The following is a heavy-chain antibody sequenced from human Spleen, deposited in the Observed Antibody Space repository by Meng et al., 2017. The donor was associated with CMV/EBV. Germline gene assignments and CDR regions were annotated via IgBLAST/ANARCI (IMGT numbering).Heavy chain of an antibody. D-gene: IGHD5-24*01. V-gene: IGHV4-59*02. J-gene: IGHJ4*02. CDR2: IYYSGST. CDR3: ARVWLQLKIIDY. Sequence: GSLRLSCAASGFTVSSNYMSWVRQAPGKGLEWIGYIYYSGSTNYNPSLKSRVTISVDTSKNQFSLKLSSVTAADTAVYYCARVWLQLKIIDYWGQGTLVTVSS. CDR1: GFTVSSNY.